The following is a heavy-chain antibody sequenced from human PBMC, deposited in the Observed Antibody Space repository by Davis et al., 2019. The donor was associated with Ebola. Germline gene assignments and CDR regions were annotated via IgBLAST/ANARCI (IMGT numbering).Heavy chain of an antibody. CDR1: GGSISSSNW. CDR2: IYHSGST. V-gene: IGHV4-4*02. D-gene: IGHD2-21*02. CDR3: ARGGDYVPYYYGMDV. J-gene: IGHJ6*02. Sequence: MPSETLSPTCALPGGSISSSNWWRWVRQPPGKGLEWLGEIYHSGSTNYNPSLKSRVTISVDKSKNQFSLKLSSVTAADTAVYYCARGGDYVPYYYGMDVWGQGTTVTVSS.